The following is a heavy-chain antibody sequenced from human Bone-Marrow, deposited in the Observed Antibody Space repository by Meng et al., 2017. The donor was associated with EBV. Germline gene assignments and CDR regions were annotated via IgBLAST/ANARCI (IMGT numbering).Heavy chain of an antibody. J-gene: IGHJ4*02. CDR1: GGSFSGYY. CDR3: ARGSQGGGGDCLDY. V-gene: IGHV4-34*01. Sequence: QVLRHEWGVGLLKRSDTLSLTCSVYGGSFSGYYWSWIRPPPGKGLEWIGEINHIESTNYNPSLKSRVTISVDTSKNQFSLKLSSVTAADTAGYYCARGSQGGGGDCLDYWGQGTLVTVSS. CDR2: INHIEST. D-gene: IGHD2-21*01.